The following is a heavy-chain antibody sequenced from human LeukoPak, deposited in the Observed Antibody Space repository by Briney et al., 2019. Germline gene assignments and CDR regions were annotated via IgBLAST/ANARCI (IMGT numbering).Heavy chain of an antibody. J-gene: IGHJ3*02. CDR2: IYPGDSDT. D-gene: IGHD4-17*01. Sequence: GESLKISCKGPGYSFTSYWIGWVRQMPGKGLEWMGIIYPGDSDTRYSPSFQGQVTISADKSISTAYLQWSSLKASDTAMYYCARSRMTTVTTGAFDIWGQGTMVTVSS. CDR1: GYSFTSYW. V-gene: IGHV5-51*01. CDR3: ARSRMTTVTTGAFDI.